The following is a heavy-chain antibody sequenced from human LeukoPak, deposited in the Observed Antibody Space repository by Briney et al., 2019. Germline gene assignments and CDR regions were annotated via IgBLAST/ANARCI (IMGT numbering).Heavy chain of an antibody. CDR1: GYSISSGYY. J-gene: IGHJ5*02. CDR2: IYHSGST. Sequence: SETLSLTCTVSGYSISSGYYWGWIRQPPGKGLEWIGSIYHSGSTYYNPSLKSRVTISVDTSKNQFSLKLSSVTAADTAVYYCAGIWFGELSSPPWGQGTLVTVSS. D-gene: IGHD3-10*01. CDR3: AGIWFGELSSPP. V-gene: IGHV4-38-2*02.